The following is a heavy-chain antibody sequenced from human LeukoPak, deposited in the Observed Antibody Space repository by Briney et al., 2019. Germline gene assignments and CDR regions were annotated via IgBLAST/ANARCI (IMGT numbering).Heavy chain of an antibody. J-gene: IGHJ6*02. Sequence: GRSLRISCAASGFTFSSYAMHWVRQAPGKGLEWVAVISYDGSNKYYADSVKGRFTISRDNSKNTLYLQMNSLRAEDTAVYYCARDHGQWPHSDYYYYGMDVWGQGTTVTVSS. V-gene: IGHV3-30-3*01. CDR3: ARDHGQWPHSDYYYYGMDV. CDR2: ISYDGSNK. D-gene: IGHD6-19*01. CDR1: GFTFSSYA.